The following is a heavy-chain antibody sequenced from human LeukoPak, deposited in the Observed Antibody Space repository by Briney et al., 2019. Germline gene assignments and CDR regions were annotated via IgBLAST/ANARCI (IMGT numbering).Heavy chain of an antibody. CDR1: GFTFSSYW. CDR2: INTDGSST. Sequence: GGSLRLSCAASGFTFSSYWMHWVRQAPGKGLVWVSRINTDGSSTSYADSVKGRFTISRDNAKNTLYLQMNSLRAEDTAVYYCAREGIAARPGEGAFDIWGQGTMVTVSS. V-gene: IGHV3-74*01. D-gene: IGHD6-6*01. CDR3: AREGIAARPGEGAFDI. J-gene: IGHJ3*02.